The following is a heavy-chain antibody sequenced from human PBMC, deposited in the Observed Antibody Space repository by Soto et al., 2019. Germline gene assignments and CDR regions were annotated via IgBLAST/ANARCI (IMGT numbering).Heavy chain of an antibody. V-gene: IGHV3-23*01. Sequence: GSLRLSCAASGFTFSSYAMSLVRQAPGKGLEWVSAISGSGGSTYYADSVKGRFTISRDNSKNTLYLQMNSLRAEDTAVYYCAKVNDILTGYLGYWGQGTLVTVSS. CDR3: AKVNDILTGYLGY. J-gene: IGHJ4*02. CDR1: GFTFSSYA. D-gene: IGHD3-9*01. CDR2: ISGSGGST.